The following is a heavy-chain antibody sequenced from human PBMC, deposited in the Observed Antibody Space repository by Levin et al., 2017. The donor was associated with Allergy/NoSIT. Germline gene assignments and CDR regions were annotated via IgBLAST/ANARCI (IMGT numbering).Heavy chain of an antibody. Sequence: PGGSLRLSCTASGFTFSNSWMHWVRQAPGKGLVWVSRISSDGGDTTYADSVKGRFTISRDNADNTLYLQMNSLRDEDTAVYYCARGWHDYGGNEAWGQGTLVTVSS. CDR2: ISSDGGDT. J-gene: IGHJ5*02. CDR1: GFTFSNSW. V-gene: IGHV3-74*01. D-gene: IGHD4-23*01. CDR3: ARGWHDYGGNEA.